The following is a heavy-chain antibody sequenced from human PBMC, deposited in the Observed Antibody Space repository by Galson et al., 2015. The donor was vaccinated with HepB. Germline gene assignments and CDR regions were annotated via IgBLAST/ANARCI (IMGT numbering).Heavy chain of an antibody. Sequence: LSLTCTVSGGSISSYYWSWIRQPPGKGLEWIGYIYYSGSTNYNPSLKSRVTISVDTSKNQFSLKLSSVTAADTAVYYRAAQSIAAARRGGDFDYWGQGTLVTVSS. D-gene: IGHD6-13*01. J-gene: IGHJ4*02. V-gene: IGHV4-59*01. CDR1: GGSISSYY. CDR3: AAQSIAAARRGGDFDY. CDR2: IYYSGST.